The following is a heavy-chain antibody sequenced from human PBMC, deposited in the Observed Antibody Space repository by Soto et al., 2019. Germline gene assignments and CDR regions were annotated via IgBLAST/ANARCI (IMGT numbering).Heavy chain of an antibody. D-gene: IGHD4-17*01. Sequence: QVRLVQSGAEVKKPGASVRVSCKASGYDFSGYYMHWVRQAPGQGLEWVGWINPNTGGTKYAQKFQGWVTMTRDTSITTAYMDLSRLTSDATAEYFCVRRDVTTVTTTLDHWGQGTQVTVSS. J-gene: IGHJ4*02. CDR2: INPNTGGT. CDR1: GYDFSGYY. CDR3: VRRDVTTVTTTLDH. V-gene: IGHV1-2*04.